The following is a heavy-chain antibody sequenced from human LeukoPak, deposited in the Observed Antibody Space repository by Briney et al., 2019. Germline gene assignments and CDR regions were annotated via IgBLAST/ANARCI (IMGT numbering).Heavy chain of an antibody. V-gene: IGHV1-69*05. CDR1: GGTFSSYA. Sequence: ASVKVSCKASGGTFSSYAISWVRQAPGQGLEWMGRIIPIFGTANYAQKFQGRVTITTDESTSTADMELSSLRSEDTAVYYCALGDGSGSYYTPFDYWGQGTLVTVSS. J-gene: IGHJ4*02. CDR2: IIPIFGTA. CDR3: ALGDGSGSYYTPFDY. D-gene: IGHD3-10*01.